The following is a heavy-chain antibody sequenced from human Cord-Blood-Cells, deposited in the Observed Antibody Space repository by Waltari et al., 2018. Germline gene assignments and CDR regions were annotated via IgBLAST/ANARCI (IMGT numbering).Heavy chain of an antibody. D-gene: IGHD3-22*01. Sequence: QVQLQASGPGLVKPSETLSPTCTVSGGSISSHYWSWTRQPPGKGLEWIGYIYYSGSTNYNPSLKSRVTISVDTSKNQFSLKLSSVTAADTAVYYCARDMSSGYYGAFDIWGQGTMVTVSS. CDR3: ARDMSSGYYGAFDI. CDR2: IYYSGST. CDR1: GGSISSHY. J-gene: IGHJ3*02. V-gene: IGHV4-59*11.